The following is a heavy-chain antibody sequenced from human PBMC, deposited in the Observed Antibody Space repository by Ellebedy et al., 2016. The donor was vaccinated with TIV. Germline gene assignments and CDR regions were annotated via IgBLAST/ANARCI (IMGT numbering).Heavy chain of an antibody. D-gene: IGHD4-17*01. Sequence: GESLKISCAVSGFTFRSYWMSWVRQAPGKGLEWVANIYQDGGVQYYVDSVKGRFTISRDNTDNSLFLQMNSLRAEDTAVYYCARRGSYGDYAVQINSWFDTWGRGTLVTVSS. CDR1: GFTFRSYW. CDR2: IYQDGGVQ. CDR3: ARRGSYGDYAVQINSWFDT. V-gene: IGHV3-7*01. J-gene: IGHJ5*02.